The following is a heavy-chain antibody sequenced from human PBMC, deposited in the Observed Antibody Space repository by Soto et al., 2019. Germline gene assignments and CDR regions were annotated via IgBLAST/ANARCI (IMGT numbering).Heavy chain of an antibody. Sequence: GGSLRLSCTVSGFTFSTYVMSWVRQAPGKGLEWVSAISGSGGSAYYADSVKGRFTISRDNSKNTLYLQMNSLRAEDTAVYYCARGGEYYYDSSGYYPPFDPWGQGTLVTVSS. V-gene: IGHV3-23*01. J-gene: IGHJ5*02. CDR1: GFTFSTYV. CDR2: ISGSGGSA. CDR3: ARGGEYYYDSSGYYPPFDP. D-gene: IGHD3-22*01.